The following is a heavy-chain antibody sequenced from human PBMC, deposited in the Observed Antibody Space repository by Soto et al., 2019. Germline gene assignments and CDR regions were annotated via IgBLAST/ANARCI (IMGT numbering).Heavy chain of an antibody. J-gene: IGHJ5*02. CDR2: ISAYNGET. Sequence: QVQLVQSGAELKKPGASVKVYCAASGYTFTSNSITWVRQAPGQGLEWMGRISAYNGETSYAEKFQGRLTLTTDSSTSTAYMELRSPRSDEPAVYYCALVWGSYRAPSVGAGFDPWGQGTLVTVSS. V-gene: IGHV1-18*04. CDR3: ALVWGSYRAPSVGAGFDP. D-gene: IGHD3-16*02. CDR1: GYTFTSNS.